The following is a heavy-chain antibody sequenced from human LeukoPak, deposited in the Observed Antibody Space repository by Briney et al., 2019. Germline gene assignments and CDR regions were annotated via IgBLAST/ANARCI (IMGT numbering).Heavy chain of an antibody. V-gene: IGHV4-34*01. D-gene: IGHD5-18*01. CDR3: ARNSYGLGVYFDY. CDR1: GGPFSAY. Sequence: PSETLSLTCAVYGGPFSAYWSWIRQPPGKGLEWIGEINQSGSTNYNPSLKSRVIISGDTSKNEVSLKLTSVTAADTAVYYCARNSYGLGVYFDYWGQGTLVTVSS. J-gene: IGHJ4*02. CDR2: INQSGST.